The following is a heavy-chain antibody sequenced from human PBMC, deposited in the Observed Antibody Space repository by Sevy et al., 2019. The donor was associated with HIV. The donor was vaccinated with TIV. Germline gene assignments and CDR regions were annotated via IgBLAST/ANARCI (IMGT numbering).Heavy chain of an antibody. Sequence: GGSLRLSCAASGFTFSSYEMNWVRQAPGKGLEWVSYISSSGSTIYYADSVKGRFTISRDNAKNSLYLQMNSLRAEDTAVYYCARITREYDYYGSWFDPWGQGTLVTVSS. V-gene: IGHV3-48*03. J-gene: IGHJ5*02. CDR2: ISSSGSTI. CDR1: GFTFSSYE. D-gene: IGHD3-10*01. CDR3: ARITREYDYYGSWFDP.